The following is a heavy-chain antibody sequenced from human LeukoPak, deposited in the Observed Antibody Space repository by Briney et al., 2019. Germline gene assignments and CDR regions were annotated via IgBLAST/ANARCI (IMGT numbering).Heavy chain of an antibody. J-gene: IGHJ4*02. V-gene: IGHV2-70*11. CDR2: FDWDDDK. CDR3: ARTRGQYYYDSSGYPFDY. Sequence: SGPTLVNPTQTLTLTCTFSGFSLITTGMCVSWIRQPPGKALEWLARFDWDDDKHYSTSLKTRLTISKDTSKNQVVLTMTNMDPADTATYYCARTRGQYYYDSSGYPFDYWGQGTLVTVSS. D-gene: IGHD3-22*01. CDR1: GFSLITTGMC.